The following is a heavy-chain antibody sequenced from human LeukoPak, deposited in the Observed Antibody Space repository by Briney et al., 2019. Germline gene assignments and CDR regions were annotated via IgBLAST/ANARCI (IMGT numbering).Heavy chain of an antibody. J-gene: IGHJ4*02. V-gene: IGHV3-21*01. D-gene: IGHD5-18*01. CDR2: ISSSSSYI. Sequence: GGSLRLSCAASGFTFSSYWMHWVRQAPGKGLEWVSSISSSSSYIYYADSVKGRFTISRDNAKNSLYLQMNSLRAEDTAVYYCARGTAMTKFDYWGQGTLVTVSS. CDR1: GFTFSSYW. CDR3: ARGTAMTKFDY.